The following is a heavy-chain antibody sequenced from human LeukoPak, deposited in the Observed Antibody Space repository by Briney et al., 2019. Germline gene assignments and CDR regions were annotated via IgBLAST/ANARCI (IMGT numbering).Heavy chain of an antibody. J-gene: IGHJ4*02. Sequence: ASVKVSCKASGYTFTSYGISWVRQAPGQGLEWMGWISAYNGNTNYAQKLQGRGTMTTDTSTNTAYMELRSLRSDDMAVYYFARSRTAARYSLYYFDYWGQGTLVTVSS. V-gene: IGHV1-18*03. CDR1: GYTFTSYG. CDR3: ARSRTAARYSLYYFDY. D-gene: IGHD3-9*01. CDR2: ISAYNGNT.